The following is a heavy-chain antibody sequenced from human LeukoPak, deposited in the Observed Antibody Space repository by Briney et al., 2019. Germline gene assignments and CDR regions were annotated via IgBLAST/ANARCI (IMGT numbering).Heavy chain of an antibody. CDR1: GFNFSDYY. V-gene: IGHV3-23*01. CDR3: ARSYGTYNWFDS. CDR2: ISGSGGST. D-gene: IGHD1-14*01. J-gene: IGHJ5*01. Sequence: GGSLRLSCAASGFNFSDYYMSWIRRAPGKGLEWVSGISGSGGSTYYADSLKGRFTISRDNSKDTLYVQMNSLRAEDTAVYYCARSYGTYNWFDSWGQGTLVTVSS.